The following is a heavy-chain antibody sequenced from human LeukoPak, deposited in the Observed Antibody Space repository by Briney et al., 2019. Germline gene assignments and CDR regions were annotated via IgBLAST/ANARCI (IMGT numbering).Heavy chain of an antibody. CDR2: IYTSGIT. CDR3: GRQGGYSSPFSV. D-gene: IGHD6-19*01. Sequence: SETLSLTCTVSGGSISSFYWTWIRQPPGKGLECIGYIYTSGITNYNPSLKSRVTISIDTSKNQFALKLSSVTAADTAVYYCGRQGGYSSPFSVWGEGTTVTVSS. J-gene: IGHJ6*04. CDR1: GGSISSFY. V-gene: IGHV4-4*09.